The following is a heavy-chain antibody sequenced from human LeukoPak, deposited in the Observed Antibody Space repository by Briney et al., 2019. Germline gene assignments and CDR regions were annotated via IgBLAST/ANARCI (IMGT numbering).Heavy chain of an antibody. CDR2: INSDGSTT. CDR3: ASLRGRTGNFDH. V-gene: IGHV3-74*01. Sequence: PGGSLRLSCAASGFTFSNSWMHWVRQVPGKGLVWVSRINSDGSTTNYADSVKGRFTISRDNAESTMYLQMTSLRVEDTAVYYCASLRGRTGNFDHWGQGTLVTVSS. J-gene: IGHJ4*02. D-gene: IGHD7-27*01. CDR1: GFTFSNSW.